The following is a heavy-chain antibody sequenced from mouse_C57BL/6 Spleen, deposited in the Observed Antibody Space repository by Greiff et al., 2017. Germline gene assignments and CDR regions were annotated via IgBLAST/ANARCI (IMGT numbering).Heavy chain of an antibody. V-gene: IGHV1-66*01. CDR1: GYSFTSYY. CDR3: AYYYGSSYGFAY. J-gene: IGHJ3*01. CDR2: IYPGSGNT. Sequence: VKLQESGPELVKPGASVKISCKASGYSFTSYYIHWVKQRPGQGLEWIGWIYPGSGNTKYNEKFKGKATLTADTSSSTAYMQLSSLTSEDSAVYYCAYYYGSSYGFAYWGQGTLVTVSA. D-gene: IGHD1-1*01.